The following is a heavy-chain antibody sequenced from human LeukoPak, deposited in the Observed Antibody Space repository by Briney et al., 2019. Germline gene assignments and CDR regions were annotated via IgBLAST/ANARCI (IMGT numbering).Heavy chain of an antibody. V-gene: IGHV1-18*01. CDR1: GYTFTHHG. CDR2: ISCYNGDT. Sequence: ASVKVSCKASGYTFTHHGISWVRQAPGQGLEWMGWISCYNGDTHYAQKFQGRVTMTTDKSTSTAYMEVRSLRSDDTAVYYCARDPSNTSGYYAYFDNWGQGTLDTVSS. J-gene: IGHJ4*02. D-gene: IGHD6-19*01. CDR3: ARDPSNTSGYYAYFDN.